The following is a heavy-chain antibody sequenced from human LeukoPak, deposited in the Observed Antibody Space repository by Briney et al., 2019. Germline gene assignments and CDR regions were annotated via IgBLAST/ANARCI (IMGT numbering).Heavy chain of an antibody. V-gene: IGHV1-46*01. Sequence: ASVKVSCKASGYTFSRQYMHFLRQAPGQGLEWMGIINPSSGNTNYAQKFQGRVTMTRDTSTSTIYMDLSSLRSDDTAVYYCSTSVGGTEFDSWGQGALVTVSS. D-gene: IGHD3-16*01. CDR3: STSVGGTEFDS. CDR2: INPSSGNT. CDR1: GYTFSRQY. J-gene: IGHJ4*02.